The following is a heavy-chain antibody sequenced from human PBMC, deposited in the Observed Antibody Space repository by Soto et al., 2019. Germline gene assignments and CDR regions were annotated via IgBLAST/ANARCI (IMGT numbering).Heavy chain of an antibody. V-gene: IGHV3-23*01. Sequence: EVQLLESGGGLVQPGGSLRLSCAASGFSFSSYAMVWVRQAPGKGLEWVSVISARGGSLYFADSVKGRFTISRDNSKNVLSLEMNSLRAEDTATYFCAKGSIEDSASVDNWGQGNLVVVSS. CDR3: AKGSIEDSASVDN. J-gene: IGHJ4*02. CDR2: ISARGGSL. CDR1: GFSFSSYA. D-gene: IGHD1-26*01.